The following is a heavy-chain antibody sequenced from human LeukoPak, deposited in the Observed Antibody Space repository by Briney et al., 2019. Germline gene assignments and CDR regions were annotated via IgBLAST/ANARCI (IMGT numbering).Heavy chain of an antibody. J-gene: IGHJ4*02. CDR1: GGSVISYY. V-gene: IGHV4-4*07. D-gene: IGHD3-22*01. CDR3: ARDMYYYDSSGAYKYFEY. CDR2: IYISGTT. Sequence: PSETLSLTCTVSGGSVISYYWSWIRQPAGKGLEWIGRIYISGTTNYNPSLKSRVTISGDKSTNQLSLKLSSVTAADTAVYYCARDMYYYDSSGAYKYFEYWAREPWSPSPQ.